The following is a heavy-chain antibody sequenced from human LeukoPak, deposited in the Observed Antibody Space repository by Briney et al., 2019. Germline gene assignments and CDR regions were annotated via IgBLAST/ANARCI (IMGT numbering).Heavy chain of an antibody. CDR1: GYTFTGYY. CDR3: ARDNGDYWFDY. Sequence: ASVKVSCKASGYTFTGYYMHWVRQAPGQGLEWMGWINPNSGGTNYAQKFQGRVTMTRDTPISTAYMELTRLRSDDTAVYYCARDNGDYWFDYWGQGTLVTVSP. J-gene: IGHJ4*02. CDR2: INPNSGGT. D-gene: IGHD4-17*01. V-gene: IGHV1-2*02.